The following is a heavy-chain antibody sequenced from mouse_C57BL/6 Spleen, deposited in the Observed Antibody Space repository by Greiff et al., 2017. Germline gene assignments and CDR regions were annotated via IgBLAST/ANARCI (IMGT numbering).Heavy chain of an antibody. CDR1: GYSITSGYD. CDR2: ISYSGST. Sequence: VQLKESGPGMVKPSQSLSLTCTVTGYSITSGYDWHWIRHFPGNKLEWMGYISYSGSTNYNPSLKSRISITHDTSKNHFFLKLNSVTTEDTATYYCARDSGLYFDYWGQGTTLTVSS. J-gene: IGHJ2*01. D-gene: IGHD1-3*01. CDR3: ARDSGLYFDY. V-gene: IGHV3-1*01.